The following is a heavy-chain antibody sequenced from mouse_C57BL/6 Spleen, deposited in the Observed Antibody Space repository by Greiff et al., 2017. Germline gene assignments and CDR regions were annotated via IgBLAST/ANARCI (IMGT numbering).Heavy chain of an antibody. D-gene: IGHD4-1*01. J-gene: IGHJ3*01. V-gene: IGHV1-59*01. CDR1: GYTFTSYW. CDR3: ARDGTGSAMAY. CDR2: IDPSDSSP. Sequence: QVQLKQPGAELVRPGPSLTLSCKASGYTFTSYWMHWVKQRPGQGLEWLGVIDPSDSSPNYNQKFKCKARLTVDTASSTAYMQLSSLTAEDSAVYYGARDGTGSAMAYWGQGTLVTVSA.